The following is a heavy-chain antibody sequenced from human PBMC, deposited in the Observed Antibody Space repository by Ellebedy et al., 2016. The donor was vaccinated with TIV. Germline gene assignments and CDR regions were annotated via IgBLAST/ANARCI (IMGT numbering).Heavy chain of an antibody. CDR3: AREDTRGGNYPPGMDV. CDR2: ITSRNT. CDR1: GFTFSDYS. J-gene: IGHJ6*02. D-gene: IGHD1-26*01. Sequence: PGGSLRLSCAAPGFTFSDYSMNWVRQAPGKGLEWVSSITSRNTYYADSVKGRFIISRDNAKNSLYLQMNSLRAEDTALYYCAREDTRGGNYPPGMDVWGQGTTVTVSS. V-gene: IGHV3-69-1*02.